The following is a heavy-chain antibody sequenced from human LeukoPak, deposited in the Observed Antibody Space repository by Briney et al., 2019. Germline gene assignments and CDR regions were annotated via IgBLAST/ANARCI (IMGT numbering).Heavy chain of an antibody. J-gene: IGHJ4*02. CDR2: ISHSAIT. D-gene: IGHD3-10*01. V-gene: IGHV4-38-2*01. CDR1: GYSISSGYY. Sequence: SETLSLTCAVSGYSISSGYYWGWIRQPPRKGPEWIGSISHSAITYHNPSLKSRVTISIDTSKNQFSLKLSSVTAADTAVYYCATFYGSGSRYFAYWGQGALVTVSS. CDR3: ATFYGSGSRYFAY.